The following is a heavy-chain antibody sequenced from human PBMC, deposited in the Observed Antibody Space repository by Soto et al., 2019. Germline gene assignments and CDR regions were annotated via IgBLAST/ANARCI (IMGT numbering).Heavy chain of an antibody. D-gene: IGHD3-10*01. CDR3: ARASYLNGMDV. CDR2: INHSGST. Sequence: PSETLSLTCAVYGGSFSGYYWSWIRQPPGKGLEWIGEINHSGSTNYNPSLKSRVTISVDTSKNQFSLKLSSVTAADTAVYYCARASYLNGMDVWGQGTTVTVS. CDR1: GGSFSGYY. J-gene: IGHJ6*02. V-gene: IGHV4-34*01.